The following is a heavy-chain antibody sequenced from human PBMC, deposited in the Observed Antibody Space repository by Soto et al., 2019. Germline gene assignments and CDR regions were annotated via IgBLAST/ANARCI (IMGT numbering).Heavy chain of an antibody. CDR3: AKVPPYYDFWSAPGAFDI. D-gene: IGHD3-3*01. V-gene: IGHV3-23*01. Sequence: EVQLLESGGGLVQPGGSLRLSCAASGFTFSSYAMSWVRQAPGKGLEWVSAISGSGGSTYYADSVKGRFTISRDNSKNTLYLQMNRLRAEDTAVYYCAKVPPYYDFWSAPGAFDIWGQGTMVTVSS. CDR1: GFTFSSYA. CDR2: ISGSGGST. J-gene: IGHJ3*02.